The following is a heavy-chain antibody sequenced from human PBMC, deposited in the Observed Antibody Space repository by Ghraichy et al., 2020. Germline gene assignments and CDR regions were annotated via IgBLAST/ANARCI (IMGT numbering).Heavy chain of an antibody. V-gene: IGHV3-23*01. Sequence: GGSLRLSCAASGFTFSSYALSWVRQAPGKGLEWVSGFSGLGGTTYFADSVNGVFTISRVNSKSTLFLQMTSLGAEDTAVYYCATFSGRHRKLDYWGQGSLGTVTS. J-gene: IGHJ4*02. CDR2: FSGLGGTT. D-gene: IGHD1-14*01. CDR3: ATFSGRHRKLDY. CDR1: GFTFSSYA.